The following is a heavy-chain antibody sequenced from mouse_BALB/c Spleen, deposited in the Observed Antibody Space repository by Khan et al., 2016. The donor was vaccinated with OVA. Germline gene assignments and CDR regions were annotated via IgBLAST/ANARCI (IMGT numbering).Heavy chain of an antibody. CDR1: GYTFTDYY. Sequence: QVQLQQPGAELARPGASVKLSCKASGYTFTDYYINWVQQRTGQGLEWIGEISPGSGDTYYNEKFKGKATLNADKSSSTAYMQLNSLTSESSAVYFCARRNYFGYTLAYWGQGTLVTGSA. V-gene: IGHV1-77*01. D-gene: IGHD1-2*01. J-gene: IGHJ3*01. CDR3: ARRNYFGYTLAY. CDR2: ISPGSGDT.